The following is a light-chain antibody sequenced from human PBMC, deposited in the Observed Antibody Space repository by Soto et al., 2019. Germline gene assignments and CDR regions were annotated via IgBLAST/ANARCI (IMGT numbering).Light chain of an antibody. Sequence: EIVMTPSPATLSVSPVERATLSCRASQSVSSNLAWYQQKPGQAPRLLIYGASTRATGIPARFSGSGSGTDFTLIISSLEPEDFAVYYCQQRYNWPITFGQGTRLEIK. CDR1: QSVSSN. CDR3: QQRYNWPIT. CDR2: GAS. J-gene: IGKJ5*01. V-gene: IGKV3-15*01.